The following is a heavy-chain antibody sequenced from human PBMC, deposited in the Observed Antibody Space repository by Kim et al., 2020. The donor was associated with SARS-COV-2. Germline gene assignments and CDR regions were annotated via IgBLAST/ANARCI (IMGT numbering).Heavy chain of an antibody. J-gene: IGHJ3*02. CDR3: TRVNPIAGGWYDAFDI. D-gene: IGHD6-19*01. Sequence: GGSLRLSCAASGFTLSGSTVHWVRQASGKGLEWVGRIRSKANIYATAYAASVKNRFTISRDDSKNTAYLQMNSLKTEDTAVYYCTRVNPIAGGWYDAFDIWDQGTMVTVSS. CDR1: GFTLSGST. CDR2: IRSKANIYAT. V-gene: IGHV3-73*01.